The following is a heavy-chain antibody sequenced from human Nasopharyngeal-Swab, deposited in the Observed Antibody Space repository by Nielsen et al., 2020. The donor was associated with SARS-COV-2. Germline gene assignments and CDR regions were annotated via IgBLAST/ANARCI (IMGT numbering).Heavy chain of an antibody. Sequence: SETLSLTCAVSGGSISNDNWWSWVRQPPGKGLEWIGYIYYSGSTYYNPSLKSRVTISVDTSKNQFSLKLSSVTAADTAVYYCARRAVGITIFGVPKGRYFDYWGQGTLVTVSS. V-gene: IGHV4-30-4*01. CDR3: ARRAVGITIFGVPKGRYFDY. CDR2: IYYSGST. J-gene: IGHJ4*02. D-gene: IGHD3-3*01. CDR1: GGSISNDNW.